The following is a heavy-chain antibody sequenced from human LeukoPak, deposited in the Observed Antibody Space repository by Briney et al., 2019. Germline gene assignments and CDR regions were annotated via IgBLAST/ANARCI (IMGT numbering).Heavy chain of an antibody. CDR2: INHSGST. Sequence: PSETLSLTCAVYGGSFSGYYWSWIRQPPGKGLEWIGEINHSGSTNYNPSLKSRVTISVDTSKNQFSLKLSSVTAADTAVYYCARNTRVDYYYYYYYMDVWGKGTTVTVSS. D-gene: IGHD5-12*01. CDR3: ARNTRVDYYYYYYYMDV. J-gene: IGHJ6*03. V-gene: IGHV4-34*01. CDR1: GGSFSGYY.